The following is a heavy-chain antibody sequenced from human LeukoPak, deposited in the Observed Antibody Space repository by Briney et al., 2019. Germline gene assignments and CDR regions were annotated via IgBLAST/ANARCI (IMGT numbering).Heavy chain of an antibody. J-gene: IGHJ4*02. V-gene: IGHV4-34*01. Sequence: PSETLSLTCTVSGGSFSGYYWRWIRQPPGKGLEWIGEINHSGNPNYNQSLKSRLTISVDTSRNQLSLKLSSVTAADTGVYYCARGLTHWGQGTLVTVSS. CDR1: GGSFSGYY. CDR2: INHSGNP. CDR3: ARGLTH.